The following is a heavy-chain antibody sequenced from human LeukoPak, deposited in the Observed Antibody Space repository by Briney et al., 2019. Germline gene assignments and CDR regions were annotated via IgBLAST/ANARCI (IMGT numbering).Heavy chain of an antibody. CDR1: GASIRSGDYY. CDR3: ARDCSGGSCYGAFDI. J-gene: IGHJ3*02. V-gene: IGHV4-30-4*01. D-gene: IGHD2-15*01. Sequence: SQTLSLTCTVSGASIRSGDYYWSWIRQPPGTGLEWIGYIYDSGSTYYNPSLKSRITISVDTSENRFSLKLSSVTATDTAVYYCARDCSGGSCYGAFDIWGQGTMVTVSS. CDR2: IYDSGST.